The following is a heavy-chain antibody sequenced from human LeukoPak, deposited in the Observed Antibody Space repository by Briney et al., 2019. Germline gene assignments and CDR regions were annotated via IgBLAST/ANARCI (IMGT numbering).Heavy chain of an antibody. CDR3: ARGYSYGSYYFDY. D-gene: IGHD5-18*01. CDR1: GFTFSDYN. V-gene: IGHV3-11*01. Sequence: GGSLRLSCAASGFTFSDYNMRWIRQAPGKGLEWVSSISRSGSTKYYADSVKGRFTISRDNAKNSLYLQMNSLRAEDTAVYYCARGYSYGSYYFDYWGQGTLVTVSS. J-gene: IGHJ4*02. CDR2: ISRSGSTK.